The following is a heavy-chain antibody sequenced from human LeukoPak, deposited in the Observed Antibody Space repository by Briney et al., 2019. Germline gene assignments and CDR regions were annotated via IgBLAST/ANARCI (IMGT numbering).Heavy chain of an antibody. CDR2: INPNSGGT. D-gene: IGHD2-2*01. CDR3: AREGTGCSSTSCYCDY. CDR1: GYTFTGYY. J-gene: IGHJ4*02. V-gene: IGHV1-2*02. Sequence: ASVKVSCKASGYTFTGYYMHWVRQAPGQGLEWMGWINPNSGGTNYAQKFQRRVTMTRDTSISTAYMELSRLRSDDTAVYYCAREGTGCSSTSCYCDYWGQGTLVTVSS.